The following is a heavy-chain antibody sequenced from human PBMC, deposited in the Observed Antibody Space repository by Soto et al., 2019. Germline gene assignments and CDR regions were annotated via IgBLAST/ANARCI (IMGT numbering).Heavy chain of an antibody. CDR1: GFTFSSYG. Sequence: GGSLRLSCAASGFTFSSYGMHWVRQAPGKGLEWVAVISYDGSNKYYADSVKGRFTISRDNSKNTLYLQMNSLRAEDTAVYYCAKDRGTQGYYGMDVWGQGTTVTV. CDR2: ISYDGSNK. V-gene: IGHV3-30*18. J-gene: IGHJ6*02. D-gene: IGHD3-16*01. CDR3: AKDRGTQGYYGMDV.